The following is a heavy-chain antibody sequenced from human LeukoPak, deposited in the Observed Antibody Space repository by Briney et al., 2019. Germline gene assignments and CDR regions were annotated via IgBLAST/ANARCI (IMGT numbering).Heavy chain of an antibody. CDR1: GGSISNTNYY. V-gene: IGHV4-39*01. Sequence: SETLSLTCTVSGGSISNTNYYWGWIRQLPGKGLEWIGSIDYSGSTYYNPSLKSRVTISEDTSNRFSLILSSVTAADTAVYYCARLARGILLPDYWGQGTLVTVSS. CDR3: ARLARGILLPDY. J-gene: IGHJ4*02. CDR2: IDYSGST. D-gene: IGHD3-22*01.